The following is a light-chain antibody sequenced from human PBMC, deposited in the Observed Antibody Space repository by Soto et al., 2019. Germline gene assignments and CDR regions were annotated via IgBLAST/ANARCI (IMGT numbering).Light chain of an antibody. Sequence: QSVLTQPPSASGSPGQSITISCSGTSSDVGRYNYVSWYQQHPGKAPKLIICGVSERPSGVPDRSSGSKSGNTASLTVSGLQADDEADYYCSSYSDSNNLYVFGTGTKVTVL. CDR3: SSYSDSNNLYV. V-gene: IGLV2-8*01. CDR1: SSDVGRYNY. J-gene: IGLJ1*01. CDR2: GVS.